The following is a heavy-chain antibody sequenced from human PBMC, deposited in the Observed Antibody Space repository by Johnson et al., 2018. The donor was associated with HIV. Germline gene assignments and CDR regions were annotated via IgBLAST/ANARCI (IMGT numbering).Heavy chain of an antibody. V-gene: IGHV3-73*01. D-gene: IGHD1-26*01. CDR2: IRGRANTYAT. CDR3: ARERWSGELPVAFDI. CDR1: GFTFSGSA. Sequence: MLLVESGGGLVQPGGSLELSCAASGFTFSGSAMHWVRQAPGKGLEWVGRIRGRANTYATAYAASLKGSFTISSDESTNTAYLQMNSMRAEDTAVYYCARERWSGELPVAFDIWGQGTMVTVSS. J-gene: IGHJ3*02.